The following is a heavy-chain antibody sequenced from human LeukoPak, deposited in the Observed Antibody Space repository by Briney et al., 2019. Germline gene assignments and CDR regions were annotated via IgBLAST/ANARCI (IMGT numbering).Heavy chain of an antibody. J-gene: IGHJ6*02. CDR3: AKVKGYDFRSGSLGSMDV. V-gene: IGHV3-23*01. Sequence: GGSLRLSCAASGFTFSSYAMSWVRQAPGKGLEWVSAISGSGGSTYYADSVKGRFTISRDNSKNTLYLQMNSLRAEDTAVYYCAKVKGYDFRSGSLGSMDVWGQGTTVTVSS. CDR2: ISGSGGST. CDR1: GFTFSSYA. D-gene: IGHD3-3*01.